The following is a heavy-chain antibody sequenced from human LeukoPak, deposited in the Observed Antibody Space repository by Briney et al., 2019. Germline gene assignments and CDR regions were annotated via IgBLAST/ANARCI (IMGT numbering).Heavy chain of an antibody. Sequence: SETLSLTCAVYGGSFSGYYWSWIRQPPGKGLEWIGEINHSGSTNYNPSLKSRVTISVDTSKNQFSLKLSSVTAADTAVYYCATPYDYYDSLVYWGQGTLVNVSS. D-gene: IGHD3-22*01. CDR1: GGSFSGYY. J-gene: IGHJ4*01. V-gene: IGHV4-34*01. CDR2: INHSGST. CDR3: ATPYDYYDSLVY.